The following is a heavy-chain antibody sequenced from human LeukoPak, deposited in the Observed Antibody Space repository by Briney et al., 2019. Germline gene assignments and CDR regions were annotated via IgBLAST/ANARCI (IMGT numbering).Heavy chain of an antibody. Sequence: GGSLRLSCAASGFTFSTYSMNWVRQAPGKGLGWVSYISRSSSTIYYADSVKGRFTISRDNAKNSLYLQMNSLRAEDTAVYYCASEAYCGGDCYQVDYWGQGTLVTVSS. CDR1: GFTFSTYS. D-gene: IGHD2-21*02. V-gene: IGHV3-48*01. CDR3: ASEAYCGGDCYQVDY. J-gene: IGHJ4*02. CDR2: ISRSSSTI.